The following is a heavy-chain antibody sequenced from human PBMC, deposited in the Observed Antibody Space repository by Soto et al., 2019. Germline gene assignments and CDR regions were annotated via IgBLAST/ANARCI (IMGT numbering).Heavy chain of an antibody. CDR2: ISSSGSTI. CDR3: ARSPLLLWFGELSPGGMDV. J-gene: IGHJ6*02. D-gene: IGHD3-10*01. V-gene: IGHV3-48*03. CDR1: GFTFSSYE. Sequence: GGSLRLSCGASGFTFSSYEMNWVRQAPGKGLEWVSYISSSGSTIYYADSVKGRFTISRDNAKNSLYLQMNSLRAEDTAVYYCARSPLLLWFGELSPGGMDVWGQGTTVTVS.